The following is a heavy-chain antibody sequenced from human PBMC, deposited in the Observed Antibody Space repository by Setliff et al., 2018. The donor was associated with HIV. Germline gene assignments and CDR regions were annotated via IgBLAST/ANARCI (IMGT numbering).Heavy chain of an antibody. J-gene: IGHJ4*02. CDR1: GGSISTSNW. CDR3: ARKGSSSRSQEYYYDF. Sequence: SETLSLTCTVSGGSISTSNWWGWIRQTPGKGLGWIGYIYYSGSTNYNPSLKSRVTMSLDTSKNQFPLKLNSVTALDTAVYYCARKGSSSRSQEYYYDFWGRGTLVTVSS. V-gene: IGHV4-28*06. CDR2: IYYSGST. D-gene: IGHD6-13*01.